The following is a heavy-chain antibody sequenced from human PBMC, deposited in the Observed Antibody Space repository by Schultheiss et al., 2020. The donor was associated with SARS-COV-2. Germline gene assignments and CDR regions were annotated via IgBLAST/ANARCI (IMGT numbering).Heavy chain of an antibody. CDR3: ARAPAAPSAGLFDP. D-gene: IGHD2-2*01. CDR2: IYTSGST. V-gene: IGHV4-4*07. Sequence: SETLSLTCTVSGGSISSYYWSWIRQPAGKGLEWIGRIYTSGSTYYNPSLKSRVTISVDTSKNQFSLKLSSVTAADTAVYYCARAPAAPSAGLFDPWGQGTLVTVSS. CDR1: GGSISSYY. J-gene: IGHJ5*02.